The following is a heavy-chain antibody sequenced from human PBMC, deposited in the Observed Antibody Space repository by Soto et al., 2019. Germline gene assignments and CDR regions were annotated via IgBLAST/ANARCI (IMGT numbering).Heavy chain of an antibody. J-gene: IGHJ4*02. V-gene: IGHV3-48*03. Sequence: GGSLRLSCVASGFTFSSYSMVWVRQAPGKGLEWVSYIFATGTTIYYSESVKGRFTVSRDNAQNSLFLLMNSLRAEDTAVYYCGRDVRKLRYLDYWGQGTLVTVSS. D-gene: IGHD3-9*01. CDR3: GRDVRKLRYLDY. CDR2: IFATGTTI. CDR1: GFTFSSYS.